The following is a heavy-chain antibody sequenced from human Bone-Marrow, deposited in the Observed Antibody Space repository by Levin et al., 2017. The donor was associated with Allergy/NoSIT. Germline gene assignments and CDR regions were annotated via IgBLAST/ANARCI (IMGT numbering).Heavy chain of an antibody. CDR1: GGAFSNYA. CDR3: AREWGYTYGRGGFFDY. V-gene: IGHV1-69*13. Sequence: SVKVSCKASGGAFSNYAISWVRQIPGQGLEWMGQIIPLFSTVNYAHQFQGRVTITADESTNTAYMSISRLTSDDTAIYYCAREWGYTYGRGGFFDYWGRGTLVTVSS. D-gene: IGHD5-18*01. CDR2: IIPLFSTV. J-gene: IGHJ4*02.